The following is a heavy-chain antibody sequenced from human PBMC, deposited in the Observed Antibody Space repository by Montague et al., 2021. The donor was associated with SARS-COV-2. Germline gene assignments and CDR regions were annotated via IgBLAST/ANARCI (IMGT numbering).Heavy chain of an antibody. J-gene: IGHJ5*02. CDR2: ILYGCTT. CDR1: GDSITKGY. V-gene: IGHV4-59*01. CDR3: TKEGYGSGTYGSFDP. Sequence: SETLSLTCSVSGDSITKGYWNWVRQPPGKGLEWIGHILYGCTTDSNPSLTGRVDISTYTAKNQFSLKLTSVTAADTATSYCTKEGYGSGTYGSFDPWGHGTLVTVSS. D-gene: IGHD3-10*01.